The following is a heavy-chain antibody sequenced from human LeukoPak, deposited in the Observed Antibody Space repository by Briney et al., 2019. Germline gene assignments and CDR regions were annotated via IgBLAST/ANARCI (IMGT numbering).Heavy chain of an antibody. CDR2: ITSSSSYI. CDR3: ARHRTASDY. D-gene: IGHD3-16*02. V-gene: IGHV3-21*01. J-gene: IGHJ4*02. Sequence: PGGSLRLSCAASGFTFSSYEMNWVRQAPGKGLEWVSSITSSSSYIYYADSVKGRFTISRDNAKSSLYLQMNSLRAEDTALYYCARHRTASDYWGQGTLVTVSS. CDR1: GFTFSSYE.